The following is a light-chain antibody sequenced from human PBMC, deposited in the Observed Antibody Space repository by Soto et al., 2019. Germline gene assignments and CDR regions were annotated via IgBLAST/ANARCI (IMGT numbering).Light chain of an antibody. J-gene: IGKJ1*01. CDR1: QSLSST. CDR2: GAS. Sequence: EIVMTQSPATLSVSPGERATLSCRASQSLSSTLAWYQQKPGQAPRLPIYGASNRATGIPARFSGSGSGTEFTLTISSLQPEDFAVYYCQQHNNWPQTFGEGTKVDIK. CDR3: QQHNNWPQT. V-gene: IGKV3-15*01.